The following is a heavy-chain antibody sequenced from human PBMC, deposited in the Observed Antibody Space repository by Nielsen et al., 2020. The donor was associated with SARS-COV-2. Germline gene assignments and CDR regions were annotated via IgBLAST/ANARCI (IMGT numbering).Heavy chain of an antibody. CDR1: GFTFSSYG. CDR3: TSADYSNYLYYYYYMDV. Sequence: GGSLRLSCAASGFTFSSYGMHWVRQAPGKGLEWVAVISYDGSNKYYADSVKGRFTISRDNSKNTLYLQMNSLRAEDTAVYYCTSADYSNYLYYYYYMDVWGKGTTVTVSS. CDR2: ISYDGSNK. J-gene: IGHJ6*03. V-gene: IGHV3-30*03. D-gene: IGHD4-11*01.